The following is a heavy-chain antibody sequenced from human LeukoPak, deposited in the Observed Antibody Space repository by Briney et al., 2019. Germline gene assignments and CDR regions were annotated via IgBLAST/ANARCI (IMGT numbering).Heavy chain of an antibody. CDR1: GFTFSSYA. V-gene: IGHV3-23*01. D-gene: IGHD6-19*01. CDR2: ISGSGADT. J-gene: IGHJ4*02. Sequence: GGSLRLSCAASGFTFSSYAMSWVRQAPGKGLEWVSAISGSGADTYYADSVKGRFTISRDNSKNTLYLRMNSLRADHTAVYYCARYSSAWGTPDYWGQGTLVTVSS. CDR3: ARYSSAWGTPDY.